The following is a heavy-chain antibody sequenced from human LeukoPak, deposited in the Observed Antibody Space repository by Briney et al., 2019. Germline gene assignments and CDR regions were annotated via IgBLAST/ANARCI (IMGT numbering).Heavy chain of an antibody. CDR2: ISSSSSYI. Sequence: GGSLRLSCAASGFTFSSYSMNWVRQAPGKGLEGVSSISSSSSYIYYADSVKGRFTISRDNAKNSLYLQMNSLRAEDTAVYYCARDAGYCSGGSCYKYFDYWGQGTLVTVSS. CDR3: ARDAGYCSGGSCYKYFDY. J-gene: IGHJ4*02. V-gene: IGHV3-21*01. D-gene: IGHD2-15*01. CDR1: GFTFSSYS.